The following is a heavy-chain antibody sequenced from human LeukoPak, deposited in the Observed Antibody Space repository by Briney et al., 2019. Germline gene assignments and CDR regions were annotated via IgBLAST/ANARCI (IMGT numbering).Heavy chain of an antibody. V-gene: IGHV1-69*04. CDR3: ASTGIAAAGTYWHFDL. CDR1: GGTFSSYA. Sequence: ASVKVSCKASGGTFSSYAISWVRQAPGQGLEWMGRIIPILGIANYAQKFQGRVTITADKSTSTAYMELSSLRSEDTAVYYCASTGIAAAGTYWHFDLWGRGTLVTVSS. D-gene: IGHD6-13*01. J-gene: IGHJ2*01. CDR2: IIPILGIA.